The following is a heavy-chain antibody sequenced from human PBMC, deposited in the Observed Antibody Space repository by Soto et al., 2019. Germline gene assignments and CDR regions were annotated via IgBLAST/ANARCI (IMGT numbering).Heavy chain of an antibody. Sequence: EVQLLESGGGLVQPGGSLRLSCAASGFTFSSYAMSWVRQAPGKGLEWVSAISGSGGSTYYADSVKGRFTISRDNSKNTLYMKMNSLRAEDTAVYYCAKEGEHSSGWANFDYWGQGTLVTVSS. CDR1: GFTFSSYA. V-gene: IGHV3-23*01. J-gene: IGHJ4*02. CDR3: AKEGEHSSGWANFDY. D-gene: IGHD6-19*01. CDR2: ISGSGGST.